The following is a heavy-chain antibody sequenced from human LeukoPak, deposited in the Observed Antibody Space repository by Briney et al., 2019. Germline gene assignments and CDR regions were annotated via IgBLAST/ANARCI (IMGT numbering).Heavy chain of an antibody. V-gene: IGHV3-23*01. D-gene: IGHD3-22*01. CDR1: GFTFSSYA. J-gene: IGHJ4*02. CDR3: AKYYYDSSGYYITPPARAPDY. Sequence: PGGSLILSCAASGFTFSSYAMTWVPQAPGKGLEWVSAISGGGISTYYADSAKGRFTISRDNSQNTRYLQMNSLTAEDTAVYYCAKYYYDSSGYYITPPARAPDYWGQGTLVTVSS. CDR2: ISGGGIST.